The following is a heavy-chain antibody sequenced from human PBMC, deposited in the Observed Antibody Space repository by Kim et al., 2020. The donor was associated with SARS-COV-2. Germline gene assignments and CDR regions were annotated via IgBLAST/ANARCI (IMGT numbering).Heavy chain of an antibody. V-gene: IGHV4-34*01. CDR3: ARRALWFGKFYDY. D-gene: IGHD3-10*01. J-gene: IGHJ4*02. CDR2: INHSGST. Sequence: SETLSLTCAVYGGSFSGYYWSWIRQPPGKGLEWIGEINHSGSTNYNPSLKSRVTISVDTSKNQFSLKLSSVTAADTAVYYCARRALWFGKFYDYWGQGTLVTVSS. CDR1: GGSFSGYY.